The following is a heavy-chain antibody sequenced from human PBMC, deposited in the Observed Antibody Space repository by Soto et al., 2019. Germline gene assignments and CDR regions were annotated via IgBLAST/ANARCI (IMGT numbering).Heavy chain of an antibody. CDR3: ARDDYYYGMDV. J-gene: IGHJ6*02. V-gene: IGHV3-30*12. CDR2: ISYDGSNK. CDR1: GFTFSSYG. Sequence: PGGSLRLSCGASGFTFSSYGMHWVRQAPGKGLEWVAVISYDGSNKYYADSVKGRFTISADKSISTAYLQWSSLKASDTAMYYCARDDYYYGMDVWGQGTTVTVSS.